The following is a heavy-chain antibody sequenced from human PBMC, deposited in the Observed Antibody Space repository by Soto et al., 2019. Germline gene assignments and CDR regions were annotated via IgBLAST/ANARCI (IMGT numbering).Heavy chain of an antibody. V-gene: IGHV1-18*04. D-gene: IGHD2-2*01. Sequence: ASVKVSCKASGYTFTSYGISWVRQAPGQGLEWMGWISAYNGNTNYAQKLQGRVTMTTDTSTSTAYMELRSLRSDDTAVYYCARVSRCSSTSGHGSYYYYYGMDVWGQGTTVTVSS. CDR2: ISAYNGNT. CDR1: GYTFTSYG. CDR3: ARVSRCSSTSGHGSYYYYYGMDV. J-gene: IGHJ6*02.